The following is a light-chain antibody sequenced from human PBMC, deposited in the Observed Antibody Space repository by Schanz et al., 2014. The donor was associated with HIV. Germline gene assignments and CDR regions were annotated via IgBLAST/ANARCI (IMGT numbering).Light chain of an antibody. Sequence: QSVLTQPPSASGPPGQRVTISCSGSSSNIGSNTVNWYQQLPGTAPKLLIYSNNQRPSGVPDRFSGSKSGTSASLAISGLQSEDEADYYCAVWDDSLKGIFGGGTKLTVL. CDR3: AVWDDSLKGI. J-gene: IGLJ2*01. V-gene: IGLV1-44*01. CDR2: SNN. CDR1: SSNIGSNT.